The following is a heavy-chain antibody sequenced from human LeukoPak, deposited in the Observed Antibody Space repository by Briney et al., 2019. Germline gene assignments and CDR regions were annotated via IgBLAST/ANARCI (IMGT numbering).Heavy chain of an antibody. CDR1: GFAFDEHG. J-gene: IGHJ4*02. Sequence: GGSQRLSCTASGFAFDEHGMSWVRQVPGKGLEWVSGINWSGKSTAYTDPFRGRFTISRDNAKNSLYLQMDSLRAEDTALYYCARAPITSPFYFDYWGQGALVTVTS. CDR3: ARAPITSPFYFDY. V-gene: IGHV3-20*04. CDR2: INWSGKST. D-gene: IGHD2-2*01.